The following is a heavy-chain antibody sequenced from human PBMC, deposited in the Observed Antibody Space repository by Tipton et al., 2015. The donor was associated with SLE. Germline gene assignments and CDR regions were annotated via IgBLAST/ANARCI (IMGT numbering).Heavy chain of an antibody. V-gene: IGHV3-48*03. CDR3: ATYCSSTSCYNDYYYMDV. J-gene: IGHJ6*03. CDR1: GFTFSSYE. CDR2: ISSSGSTI. Sequence: SLRLSCAASGFTFSSYEMNWVRQAPGKGLEWVSYISSSGSTIYYADSVKGRFTISRDNAKNSLYLRMNSLRAEDTAVYYCATYCSSTSCYNDYYYMDVWGKGTTVTVSS. D-gene: IGHD2-2*02.